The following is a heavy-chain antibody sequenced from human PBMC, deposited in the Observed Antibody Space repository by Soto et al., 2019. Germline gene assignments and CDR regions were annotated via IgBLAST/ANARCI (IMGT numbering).Heavy chain of an antibody. CDR2: IYPGDSDT. V-gene: IGHV5-51*01. D-gene: IGHD3-22*01. J-gene: IGHJ6*02. Sequence: PGESLKISCKGSGYSFTSYWIGWVRQMPGKGLEWMGIIYPGDSDTRYSPSFQGQVTISADKSISTAYLQWSSLKASDTAMYYCARHMADSSGYYSSYDYYGMDVWGQGTTVTVSS. CDR3: ARHMADSSGYYSSYDYYGMDV. CDR1: GYSFTSYW.